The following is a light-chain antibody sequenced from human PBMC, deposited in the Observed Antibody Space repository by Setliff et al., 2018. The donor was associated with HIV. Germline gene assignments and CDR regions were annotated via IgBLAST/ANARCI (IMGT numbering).Light chain of an antibody. CDR3: SSYTSSSTWV. J-gene: IGLJ3*02. CDR1: TRDAANYNL. V-gene: IGLV2-14*02. Sequence: QSALAQPASVSGSPGQSITISCTGSTRDAANYNLVSWYQQHPGKAPKLMIYEVNNRPSGVSNRFSGSKSGNTASLTISGLQAEDEAHYFCSSYTSSSTWVFGGGTKVTVL. CDR2: EVN.